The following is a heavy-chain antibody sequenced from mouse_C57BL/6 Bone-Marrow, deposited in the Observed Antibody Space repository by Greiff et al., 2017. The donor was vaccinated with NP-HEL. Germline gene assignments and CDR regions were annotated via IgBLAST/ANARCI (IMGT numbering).Heavy chain of an antibody. D-gene: IGHD2-2*01. CDR2: IYPGDGDT. CDR1: GSAFSSSW. V-gene: IGHV1-82*01. Sequence: VQLQQSGPELVKPGASVKISCKASGSAFSSSWMNWVKQRPGKGLEWIGRIYPGDGDTNYNGKFTGKATLTADKSSSTAYMQLSSLTSEDSAVYFCARGLLWFFDYWGQGTTLTVSS. J-gene: IGHJ2*01. CDR3: ARGLLWFFDY.